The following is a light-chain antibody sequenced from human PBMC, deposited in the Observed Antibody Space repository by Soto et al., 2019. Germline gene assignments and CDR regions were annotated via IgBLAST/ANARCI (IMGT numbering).Light chain of an antibody. J-gene: IGLJ1*01. CDR1: STDVGDSTY. CDR3: TSYRRGPLHV. Sequence: QSVLTQPASVSGTPGQSITVTITGLSTDVGDSTYVSWYKQLTGKAPRLIICDVNIRPSRVSPRFSGSKTDDTAALYRSGLQAKDLAHLFCTSYRRGPLHVYGNETKVTVL. V-gene: IGLV2-14*03. CDR2: DVN.